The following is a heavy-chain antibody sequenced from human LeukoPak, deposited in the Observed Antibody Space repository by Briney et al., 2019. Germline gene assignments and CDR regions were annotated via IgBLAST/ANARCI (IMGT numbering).Heavy chain of an antibody. D-gene: IGHD2-2*01. V-gene: IGHV4-34*01. Sequence: SETLSLTCAVYGGSFSGYCWSWIRQPPGKGLEWIGEINHSGSTNYNPSLKSRVTISVDTSKNQFSLKLSSVTAADTAVYYCARVSVPAAGDYWGQGTLVTVSS. CDR1: GGSFSGYC. J-gene: IGHJ4*02. CDR3: ARVSVPAAGDY. CDR2: INHSGST.